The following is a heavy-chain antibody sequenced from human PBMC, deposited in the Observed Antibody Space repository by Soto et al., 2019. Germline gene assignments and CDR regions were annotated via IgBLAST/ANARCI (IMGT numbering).Heavy chain of an antibody. Sequence: QVQLVQSGAEVKKPGASVKVSCKASGYTFTSYGISWVRQAPGQGLEWMGWISAYNGNTNYAQKLQGRVTMTADTTTSTAYMELRSLRSDDTAVYYCAGDLYSSSWYDHLGMDVWGQGTTVTVSS. CDR2: ISAYNGNT. CDR1: GYTFTSYG. CDR3: AGDLYSSSWYDHLGMDV. V-gene: IGHV1-18*04. D-gene: IGHD6-13*01. J-gene: IGHJ6*02.